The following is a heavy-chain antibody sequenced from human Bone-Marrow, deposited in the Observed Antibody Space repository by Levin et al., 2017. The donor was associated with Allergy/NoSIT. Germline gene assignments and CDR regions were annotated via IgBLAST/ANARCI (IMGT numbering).Heavy chain of an antibody. V-gene: IGHV4-59*01. CDR1: GGSISSYY. CDR3: ARLGREWLRFGFDY. J-gene: IGHJ4*02. D-gene: IGHD5-12*01. CDR2: IYYSGST. Sequence: GSLRLSCTVSGGSISSYYWSWIRQPPGKGLEWIGYIYYSGSTNYNPSLKSRVTISVDTSKNQFSLKLSSVTAADTAVYYCARLGREWLRFGFDYWGQGTLVTVSS.